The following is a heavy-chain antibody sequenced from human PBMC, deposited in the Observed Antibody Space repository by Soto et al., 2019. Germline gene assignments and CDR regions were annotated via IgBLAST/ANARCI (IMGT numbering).Heavy chain of an antibody. D-gene: IGHD3-3*01. J-gene: IGHJ6*02. V-gene: IGHV1-69*01. Sequence: QVQLVQSGAEVKKPGSSVKVSCKASGGTFSSYAISWVRQAPGQGLEWMGGIIPIFGTANYAQKFQGRVTIIADEATSTAYMELSSLRSEDTAVYYCASDYDFWSGYPEPYYYYYGMDVWGQGTTVTVSS. CDR1: GGTFSSYA. CDR2: IIPIFGTA. CDR3: ASDYDFWSGYPEPYYYYYGMDV.